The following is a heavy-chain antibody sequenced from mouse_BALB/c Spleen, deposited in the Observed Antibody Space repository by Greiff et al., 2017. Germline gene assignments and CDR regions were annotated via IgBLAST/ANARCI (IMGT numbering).Heavy chain of an antibody. Sequence: DVKLVESGGGLVQPGGSRKLSCAASGFTFSSFGMHWVRQAPEKGLEWVAYISSGSSTIYYADTVKGRFTISRDNPKNTLFLQMTSLRSEDTAMYYCARGWYYGNYGFAYWGQGTLVTVSA. CDR2: ISSGSSTI. V-gene: IGHV5-17*02. J-gene: IGHJ3*01. CDR1: GFTFSSFG. CDR3: ARGWYYGNYGFAY. D-gene: IGHD2-1*01.